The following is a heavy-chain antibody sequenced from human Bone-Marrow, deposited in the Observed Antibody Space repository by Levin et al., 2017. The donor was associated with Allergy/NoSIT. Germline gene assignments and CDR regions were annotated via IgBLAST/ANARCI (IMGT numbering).Heavy chain of an antibody. D-gene: IGHD2-15*01. J-gene: IGHJ4*02. V-gene: IGHV3-7*01. CDR3: ARLGYCSGANCRTSFDY. CDR2: IQQDGSEK. Sequence: PGESLKISCEASGFTFSRYWMTWVRQPPGKGLEWVANIQQDGSEKFYVDSVKGRFTISRDNTKKSLYLQMNTLRAEDTAVYLCARLGYCSGANCRTSFDYWGQGTLVTVSS. CDR1: GFTFSRYW.